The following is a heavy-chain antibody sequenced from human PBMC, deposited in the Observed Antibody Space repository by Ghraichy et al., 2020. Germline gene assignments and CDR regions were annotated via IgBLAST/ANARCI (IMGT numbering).Heavy chain of an antibody. CDR3: ARALHFIVLMVYAIR. J-gene: IGHJ4*02. D-gene: IGHD2-8*01. V-gene: IGHV3-74*01. CDR2: INSDGSST. Sequence: GGSLRLSCAASGFTFSSYWMHWVRQAPGKGLVWVSRINSDGSSTSYADSVKGRFTISRDNAKNTLYLQMNSLRAEDTAVYYCARALHFIVLMVYAIRWGQGTLVTVSS. CDR1: GFTFSSYW.